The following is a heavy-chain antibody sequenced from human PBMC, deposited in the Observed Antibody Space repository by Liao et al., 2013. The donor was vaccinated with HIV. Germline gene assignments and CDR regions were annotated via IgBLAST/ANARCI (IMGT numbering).Heavy chain of an antibody. CDR1: GGSISSYY. CDR3: ARDATGHSAFDI. V-gene: IGHV4-4*07. D-gene: IGHD2-15*01. J-gene: IGHJ3*02. CDR2: IYASGNT. Sequence: QVQLQESGPGLVKPSETLSLTCTVSGGSISSYYWSWIRQPAGKGLEWIGRIYASGNTNYNPSLESRVTMSVDTSKNQFSLQLTSLTAADRAIYYCARDATGHSAFDIWGPGTMVTVSS.